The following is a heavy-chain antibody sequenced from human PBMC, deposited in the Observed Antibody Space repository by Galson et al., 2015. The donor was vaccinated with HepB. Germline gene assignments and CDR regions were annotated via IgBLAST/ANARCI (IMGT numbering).Heavy chain of an antibody. CDR1: GFTFSDYA. CDR2: IYATEIGDTT. J-gene: IGHJ3*01. V-gene: IGHV3-23*01. D-gene: IGHD2-2*01. Sequence: SLRLSCAASGFTFSDYALSWVRQAPGKGLEWVSTIYATEIGDTTYYAESVRGRFTVSRDNSKNTLFLQLSSLRADDTAVYYCAKVPYSTSCPDGAFDLWGQGTLVTVSS. CDR3: AKVPYSTSCPDGAFDL.